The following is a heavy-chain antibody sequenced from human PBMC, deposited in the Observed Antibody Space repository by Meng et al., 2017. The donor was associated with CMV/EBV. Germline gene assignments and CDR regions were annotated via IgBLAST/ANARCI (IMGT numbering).Heavy chain of an antibody. CDR2: NSAYNGNT. Sequence: HVSLVVTGGEAQNPGVTVKLSCKSSGYSFTSYGISWVRPATGLGLKWMRWNSAYNGNTNYAQKLQGRVTMTTDTSTSTAYMELRSLRSDDTSVYYCAREGFDYWGQGTLVTVSS. J-gene: IGHJ4*02. V-gene: IGHV1-18*01. CDR1: GYSFTSYG. CDR3: AREGFDY.